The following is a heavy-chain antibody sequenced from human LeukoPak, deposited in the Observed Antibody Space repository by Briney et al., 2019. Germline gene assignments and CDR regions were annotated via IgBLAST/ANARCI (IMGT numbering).Heavy chain of an antibody. Sequence: PGGSLRLSCAASGFTFSSYAMSWVRQAPGKGLEWVSAISGSGGSTYYADSVKGRFTISRDNSKSTVSLQMSSLRAEDTAVYYCASRDSCSGGTCYGITYWGQGTLVTVSS. CDR2: ISGSGGST. CDR3: ASRDSCSGGTCYGITY. D-gene: IGHD2-15*01. V-gene: IGHV3-23*01. J-gene: IGHJ4*02. CDR1: GFTFSSYA.